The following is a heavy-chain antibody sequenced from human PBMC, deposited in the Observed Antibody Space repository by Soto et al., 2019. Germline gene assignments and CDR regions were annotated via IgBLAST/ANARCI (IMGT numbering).Heavy chain of an antibody. D-gene: IGHD2-15*01. CDR3: ARGSRRWWFDP. CDR1: GGTFSSYA. V-gene: IGHV1-69*06. Sequence: SVKVSCKASGGTFSSYAISWVRQAPGQGLEWMEGIIPIFGTANYAQKFQGRVMITADKSTSTAYMELSSLRSEDTAVYYCARGSRRWWFDPWGKGTLVTVSS. J-gene: IGHJ5*02. CDR2: IIPIFGTA.